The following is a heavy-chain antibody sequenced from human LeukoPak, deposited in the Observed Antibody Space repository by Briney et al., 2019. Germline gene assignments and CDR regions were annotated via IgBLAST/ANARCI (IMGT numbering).Heavy chain of an antibody. D-gene: IGHD3-3*01. V-gene: IGHV3-30*03. Sequence: GGSLRLSCAASGFTFSGYGMHWVRQAPGKGLEWVAVISYDGSNKYYADSVKGRFTISRDNSKNTLYLQMNSLRAEDTAVYYCARDGITIFGVVMTFDYWGQGTLVTVSS. CDR1: GFTFSGYG. CDR3: ARDGITIFGVVMTFDY. CDR2: ISYDGSNK. J-gene: IGHJ4*02.